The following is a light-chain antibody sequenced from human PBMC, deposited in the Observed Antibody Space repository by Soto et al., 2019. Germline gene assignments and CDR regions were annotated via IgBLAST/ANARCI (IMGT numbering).Light chain of an antibody. J-gene: IGKJ5*01. CDR2: AAS. Sequence: DIQMTQSPSSLSASIGDRVTITCRASQSISSHLYWFQQKPGQAPKLLIYAASSLQSGVPSRFSGSGSGTDFTLTISSLQPEDFATYYCQQSYSNSITFGQGTRLAIK. CDR3: QQSYSNSIT. V-gene: IGKV1-39*01. CDR1: QSISSH.